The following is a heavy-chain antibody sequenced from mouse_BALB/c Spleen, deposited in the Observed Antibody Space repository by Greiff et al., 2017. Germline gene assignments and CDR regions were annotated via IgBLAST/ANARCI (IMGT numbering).Heavy chain of an antibody. V-gene: IGHV1-15*01. CDR3: ANWDY. Sequence: QVQLQQSGAELVRPGASVTLSCKASGYTFTDYEMHWVKQTPVHGLEWIGAIDPETGGTAYNQKFKGKATLTADKSSSTAYMELRSLTSEDSAVYYCANWDYWGQCTTLTVSS. CDR2: IDPETGGT. J-gene: IGHJ2*01. D-gene: IGHD4-1*01. CDR1: GYTFTDYE.